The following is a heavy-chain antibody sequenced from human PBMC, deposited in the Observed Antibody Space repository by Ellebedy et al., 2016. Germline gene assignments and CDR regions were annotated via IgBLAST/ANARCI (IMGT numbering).Heavy chain of an antibody. D-gene: IGHD3-22*01. CDR2: IRSKTNSYAT. V-gene: IGHV3-73*01. CDR1: GFTFSGSA. CDR3: TTTSGDSYDSGGYYTD. J-gene: IGHJ4*02. Sequence: GGSLRLSCAASGFTFSGSAMHWVRQSSGKELEWIGRIRSKTNSYATIYAASMEGRFTISRDDSKNTEYLEMDSLKTEDTAVYYCTTTSGDSYDSGGYYTDWGQGTLVTVSS.